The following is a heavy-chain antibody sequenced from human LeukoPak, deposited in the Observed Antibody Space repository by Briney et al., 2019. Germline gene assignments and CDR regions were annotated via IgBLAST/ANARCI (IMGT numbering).Heavy chain of an antibody. V-gene: IGHV7-4-1*02. J-gene: IGHJ6*02. CDR2: INTNTGNP. Sequence: ASVKVSCKASGYTFTSYAMNWVRQAPGQGLEWMGWINTNTGNPTYAQGFTGRFVFSLDTSVSTAYLQISSLKAEDTAAYYCASRDSSSSPYYYYGMDVWGQGTTVTVSS. CDR3: ASRDSSSSPYYYYGMDV. D-gene: IGHD6-6*01. CDR1: GYTFTSYA.